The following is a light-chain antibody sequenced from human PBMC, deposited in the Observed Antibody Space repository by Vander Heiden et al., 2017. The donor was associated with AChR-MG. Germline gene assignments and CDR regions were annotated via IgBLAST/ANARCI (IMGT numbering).Light chain of an antibody. CDR2: GAS. CDR3: QQYVNGPPTT. Sequence: IVMTQSPVTLPVSPGENATLFCRATHNIHTNLAWYQQRLGRPPRLLIYGASTRAADIPGRFSGSGSGTDFTLTISSLQSEDVALYYCQQYVNGPPTTFGQGTRLEIK. V-gene: IGKV3-15*01. CDR1: HNIHTN. J-gene: IGKJ5*01.